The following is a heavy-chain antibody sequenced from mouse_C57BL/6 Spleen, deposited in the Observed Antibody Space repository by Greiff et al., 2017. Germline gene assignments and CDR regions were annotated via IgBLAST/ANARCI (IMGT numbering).Heavy chain of an antibody. CDR3: TRGGNYEGLAY. CDR1: GFTFSSYA. V-gene: IGHV5-9-1*02. Sequence: EVKLMESGEGLVKPGGSLKLSCAASGFTFSSYAMSWVRQTPEKRLEWVAYISSGGDYIYYADTVKGRFTISRDNARNTLYLQMSSLKSEDTAMYYCTRGGNYEGLAYWGQGTLVTVSA. J-gene: IGHJ3*01. CDR2: ISSGGDYI. D-gene: IGHD2-1*01.